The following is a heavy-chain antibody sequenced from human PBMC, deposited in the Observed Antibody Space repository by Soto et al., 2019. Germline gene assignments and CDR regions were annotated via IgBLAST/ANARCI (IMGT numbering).Heavy chain of an antibody. Sequence: SETLSLTCTVSGGSISSSSYYWGWIRQPPGKGLEWIGSIYYSRSTYYNPSLKSRVTISVDTSKNQFSLKLSSVTAADTAVYYCEKTIVGGTNLYFDYWGQGTLVTVSS. J-gene: IGHJ4*02. D-gene: IGHD1-26*01. V-gene: IGHV4-39*01. CDR2: IYYSRST. CDR1: GGSISSSSYY. CDR3: EKTIVGGTNLYFDY.